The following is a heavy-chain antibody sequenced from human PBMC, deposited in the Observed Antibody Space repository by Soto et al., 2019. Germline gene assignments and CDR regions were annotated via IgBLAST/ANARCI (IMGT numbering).Heavy chain of an antibody. CDR1: CFTFSSYG. Sequence: QVQLVESGGGVVQPGRSLRLSCAASCFTFSSYGMHWVRQAPGKGLEWVAVIWYDGSNKYYADSVKGRFTISRDNSKNTLYLQMNSLRAEDTAVYYCARERCSGGSCYPFDYWGQGTLVTVSS. CDR3: ARERCSGGSCYPFDY. CDR2: IWYDGSNK. V-gene: IGHV3-33*01. J-gene: IGHJ4*02. D-gene: IGHD2-15*01.